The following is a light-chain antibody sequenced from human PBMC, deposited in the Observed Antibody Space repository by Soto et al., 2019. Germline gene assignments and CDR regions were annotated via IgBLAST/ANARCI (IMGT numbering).Light chain of an antibody. CDR1: QGIYNY. CDR3: QRYNNAPRA. J-gene: IGKJ1*01. CDR2: AAS. Sequence: DIQMTQSPSSLSASVGDRVTITCRASQGIYNYLAWYQAKPGKVPKLLIYAASTLQSGVPSRFSGSGSGTDFTLTISSLQPEDAGTYYCQRYNNAPRAFGQGTKVDIK. V-gene: IGKV1-27*01.